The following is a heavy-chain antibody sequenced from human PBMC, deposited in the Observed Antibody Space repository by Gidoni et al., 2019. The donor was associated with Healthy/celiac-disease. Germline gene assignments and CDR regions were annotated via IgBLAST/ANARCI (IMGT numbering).Heavy chain of an antibody. CDR3: AKGGTVSWDVVVVAAPDWYFDL. CDR2: ISGSGGSS. Sequence: EVQLLESGGGLVQPVGSLSLSCAASGFSFSSSAMSWVRQAPGKGLEWVSAISGSGGSSYYADSVKGRFTISRDNSKNTLYLQMNSLRAEDTAVYYCAKGGTVSWDVVVVAAPDWYFDLWGRGTLVTVSS. J-gene: IGHJ2*01. CDR1: GFSFSSSA. V-gene: IGHV3-23*01. D-gene: IGHD2-15*01.